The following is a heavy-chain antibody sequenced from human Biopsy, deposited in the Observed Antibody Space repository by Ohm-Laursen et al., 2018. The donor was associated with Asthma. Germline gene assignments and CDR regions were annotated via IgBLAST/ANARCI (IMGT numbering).Heavy chain of an antibody. CDR3: ARTFHFWSPYHAEHYQL. D-gene: IGHD3-3*01. V-gene: IGHV3-7*01. CDR2: IKHDGSEK. J-gene: IGHJ1*01. Sequence: SLRLSCAASGFTFSSYGMHWVRQAPGKGLEWVANIKHDGSEKNHVDSLKGRFTISRDNAKNLLFLQMNSLRAEDTVVYYCARTFHFWSPYHAEHYQLWGQGTLVTVSS. CDR1: GFTFSSYG.